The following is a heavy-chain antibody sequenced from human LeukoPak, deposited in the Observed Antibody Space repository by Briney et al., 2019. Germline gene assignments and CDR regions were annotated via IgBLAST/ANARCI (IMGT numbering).Heavy chain of an antibody. J-gene: IGHJ4*02. CDR2: IYYSGST. CDR1: GGSISSYY. V-gene: IGHV4-59*12. Sequence: SETLSLTCTVSGGSISSYYWSWIGQPPGKGLEWIGYIYYSGSTNYNPSLKSRVTISVDTSKNQFSLKVSSVTAADTAVYYCARILSGAWYALEYWGQGTLVTVSS. D-gene: IGHD6-13*01. CDR3: ARILSGAWYALEY.